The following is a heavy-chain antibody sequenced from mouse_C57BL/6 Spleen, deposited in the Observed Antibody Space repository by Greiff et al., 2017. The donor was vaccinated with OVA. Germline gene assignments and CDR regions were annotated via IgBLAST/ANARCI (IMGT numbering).Heavy chain of an antibody. CDR1: GYTFTSYW. D-gene: IGHD3-2*02. V-gene: IGHV1-50*01. CDR2: IDPSDSYT. J-gene: IGHJ3*01. Sequence: QVHVKQPGAELVKPGASVKLSCKASGYTFTSYWMQWVKQRPGQGLEWIGEIDPSDSYTNYNQKFKGKATLTVDTSSSTAYMQLSSLTSEDSAVYYCARAGLRAGFAYWGQGTLVTVSA. CDR3: ARAGLRAGFAY.